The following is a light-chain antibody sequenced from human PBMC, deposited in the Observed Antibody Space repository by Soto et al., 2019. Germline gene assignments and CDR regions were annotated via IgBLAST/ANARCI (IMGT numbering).Light chain of an antibody. J-gene: IGLJ2*01. CDR2: YDS. CDR3: QVWDSRTDHVI. CDR1: NIGSKS. Sequence: SYVLTQSPSVSVAPGKTARITCGGNNIGSKSVHWYQQRPGQAPVVVIYYDSDRPSGIPERFSGSNSGNTATLTISRVEAGDEADYYCQVWDSRTDHVIFGGGTKLTVL. V-gene: IGLV3-21*04.